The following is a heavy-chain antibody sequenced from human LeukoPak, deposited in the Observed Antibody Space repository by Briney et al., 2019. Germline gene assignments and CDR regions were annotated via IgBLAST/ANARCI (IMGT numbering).Heavy chain of an antibody. V-gene: IGHV3-30-3*01. D-gene: IGHD6-19*01. CDR3: ARDFKAVAGTPQYFQH. CDR1: GFTFSSYA. Sequence: GGSLRLSCAASGFTFSSYAMHWVRQAPGKGLEWVAVISYDGSNKYYADSVKGRFTISRDNSKNTLYLQMNSLRAEDTAVYYCARDFKAVAGTPQYFQHWGQGTLVTVSS. CDR2: ISYDGSNK. J-gene: IGHJ1*01.